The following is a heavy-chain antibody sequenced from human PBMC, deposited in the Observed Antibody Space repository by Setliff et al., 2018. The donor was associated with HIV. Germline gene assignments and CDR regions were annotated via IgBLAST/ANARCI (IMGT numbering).Heavy chain of an antibody. Sequence: ASVKVSCKASGYTFTDNYIHWVRQAPGQGLEWMAWINSATGGTNYAQNFQGWVTVTRDTSINTVYMELSSLRSEDTAVYYCATDRTMVRGAQIDYWGQGTLVTVSS. CDR2: INSATGGT. CDR3: ATDRTMVRGAQIDY. J-gene: IGHJ4*02. D-gene: IGHD3-10*01. V-gene: IGHV1-2*04. CDR1: GYTFTDNY.